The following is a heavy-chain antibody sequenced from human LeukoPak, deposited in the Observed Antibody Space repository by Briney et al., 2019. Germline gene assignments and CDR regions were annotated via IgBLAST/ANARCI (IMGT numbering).Heavy chain of an antibody. Sequence: KPSETLSLTCTVSGGSISSYYWSWIRQPPGKGLEWIGYIYYSGSTNYNPSLKSRVTISVDTSKNQFSLKLSSVTAADTAVYYCARVSPHSSRPPLYYFGYWGQGTLVTVSS. CDR3: ARVSPHSSRPPLYYFGY. CDR1: GGSISSYY. D-gene: IGHD6-6*01. CDR2: IYYSGST. V-gene: IGHV4-59*01. J-gene: IGHJ4*02.